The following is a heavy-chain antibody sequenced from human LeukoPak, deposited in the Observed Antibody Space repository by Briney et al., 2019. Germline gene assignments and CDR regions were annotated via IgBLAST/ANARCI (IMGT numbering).Heavy chain of an antibody. CDR1: GFTFSNYW. V-gene: IGHV3-7*01. CDR2: IKPDGSEK. CDR3: ARDLDTYVVLTAYDTFDI. Sequence: PGGSLRLSCEGSGFTFSNYWMTWVRQAPGKGLEWVANIKPDGSEKHYADSVEGRFTISRDNAKNSLYLQMNSPRAEDTALYYCARDLDTYVVLTAYDTFDIWGQGTMVTVSS. D-gene: IGHD2-21*02. J-gene: IGHJ3*02.